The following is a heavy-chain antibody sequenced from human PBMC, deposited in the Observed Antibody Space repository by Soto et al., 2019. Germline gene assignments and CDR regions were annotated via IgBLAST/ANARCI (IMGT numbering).Heavy chain of an antibody. CDR1: GFSVRGNY. D-gene: IGHD1-20*01. V-gene: IGHV3-66*01. J-gene: IGHJ5*02. CDR2: IYSGGST. Sequence: EVQLVESGGGLVQPGGSLRLSCAVSGFSVRGNYMNWVRQAPGKGLEWVSVIYSGGSTYYADAVNGRFTISRDNSKNTLYLQMDSLRAEDTAIYYCASRYNNALSPPTCDLWGQGTRVTVSS. CDR3: ASRYNNALSPPTCDL.